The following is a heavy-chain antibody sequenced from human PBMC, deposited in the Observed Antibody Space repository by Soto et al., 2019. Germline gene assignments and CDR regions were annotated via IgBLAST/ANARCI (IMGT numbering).Heavy chain of an antibody. CDR1: GYTLTELS. J-gene: IGHJ3*02. D-gene: IGHD2-2*01. V-gene: IGHV1-24*01. Sequence: ASVXVSCKVSGYTLTELSMHWVRQAPGKGLEWMGGFDPEDGETIYAQKFQGRVTMTEDTSTDTAYMELSSLRSEDTAVYYCATDYGGYCSSTSCRDAFDIWGQGTMVTVSS. CDR3: ATDYGGYCSSTSCRDAFDI. CDR2: FDPEDGET.